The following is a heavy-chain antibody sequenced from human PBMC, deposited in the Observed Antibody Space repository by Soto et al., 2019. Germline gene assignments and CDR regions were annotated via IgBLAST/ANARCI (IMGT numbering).Heavy chain of an antibody. CDR3: EREYFDGSGYYYVDGWNYVYSGMDV. V-gene: IGHV3-30*04. J-gene: IGHJ6*02. CDR2: IAYDGSKQ. CDR1: GFTFSRYA. Sequence: QVQLVESGGGVVQPGTSLRLSCAASGFTFSRYALNWVRQAPGKGLEWVAAIAYDGSKQYHADSVKGRFTISRDNSKNPVYLQMTSLRTEDTALYYCEREYFDGSGYYYVDGWNYVYSGMDVWGQGTTFTVSS. D-gene: IGHD3-22*01.